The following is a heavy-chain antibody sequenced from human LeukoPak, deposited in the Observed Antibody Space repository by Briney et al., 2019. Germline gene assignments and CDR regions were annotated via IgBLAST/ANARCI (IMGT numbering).Heavy chain of an antibody. CDR1: GFRLTTYG. Sequence: GGSLRLSCEVSGFRLTTYGTHWVRQAPGKGLEWVAYIPFDGSDEYYVDSVKGRFTISRDNAKNTLYLQMNSLRAEDTAVYYCATTIIAATMDVWGQGTTVTVSS. CDR3: ATTIIAATMDV. J-gene: IGHJ6*02. CDR2: IPFDGSDE. D-gene: IGHD6-13*01. V-gene: IGHV3-30*02.